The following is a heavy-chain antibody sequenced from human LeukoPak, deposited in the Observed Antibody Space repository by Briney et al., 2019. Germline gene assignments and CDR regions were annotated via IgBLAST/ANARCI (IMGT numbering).Heavy chain of an antibody. J-gene: IGHJ5*02. Sequence: GGSLRLSCAASGFTFSSYAMSWARQAPGKGLEWVSAISGSGGSTYYADSVKGRFTISRDNSKNTLYLQMNSLRAEDTAVYYCAKDLSIAAAGRYNWFDPWGQGTLVTVSS. CDR2: ISGSGGST. CDR3: AKDLSIAAAGRYNWFDP. CDR1: GFTFSSYA. D-gene: IGHD6-13*01. V-gene: IGHV3-23*01.